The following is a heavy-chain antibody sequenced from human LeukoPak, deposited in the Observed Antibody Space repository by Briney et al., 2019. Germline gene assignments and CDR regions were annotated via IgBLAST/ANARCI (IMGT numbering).Heavy chain of an antibody. Sequence: GGSLRLYCAASAFTFCSYWMRWVRQAPGKGLEWVANIKQDESEKYHVDSVKGRFTISRNNAKNSLYLQMNSLRAEDTAVYYCARVSTGVCDYWGQGTLVTVSS. CDR2: IKQDESEK. CDR1: AFTFCSYW. CDR3: ARVSTGVCDY. D-gene: IGHD2-8*01. V-gene: IGHV3-7*03. J-gene: IGHJ4*02.